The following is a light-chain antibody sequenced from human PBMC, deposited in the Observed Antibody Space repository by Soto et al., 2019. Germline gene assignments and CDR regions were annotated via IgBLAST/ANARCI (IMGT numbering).Light chain of an antibody. CDR2: AAS. V-gene: IGKV1-39*01. Sequence: DIQMTQSPSSLSASVGDRVTITCRASQSISSYLNWYQQKPGKAPKLLIYAASSLQSGVPSRFSGSGSGTEFTLTISNLQPEDFATYHCQQSYSTLGTFGGGTKVEIK. CDR1: QSISSY. J-gene: IGKJ4*01. CDR3: QQSYSTLGT.